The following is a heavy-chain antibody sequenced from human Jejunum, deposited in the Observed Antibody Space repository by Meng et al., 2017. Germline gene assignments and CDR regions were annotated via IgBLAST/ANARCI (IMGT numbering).Heavy chain of an antibody. CDR2: MFYSGST. J-gene: IGHJ3*01. D-gene: IGHD2-21*02. V-gene: IGHV4-59*01. Sequence: SETLSLTCTVSGGSLTSYYWNWIRRPPGKELEWVGYMFYSGSTSYNPSLRSRLTISLDTSKNQLSLRLSSVTAADTAVYYCARGSVTGKHLTFAVWGQGTLVTVSS. CDR3: ARGSVTGKHLTFAV. CDR1: GGSLTSYY.